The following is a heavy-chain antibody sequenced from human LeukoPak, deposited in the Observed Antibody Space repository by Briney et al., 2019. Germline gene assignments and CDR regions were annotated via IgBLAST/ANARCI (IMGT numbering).Heavy chain of an antibody. CDR1: GDSDSSISVT. V-gene: IGHV6-1*01. D-gene: IGHD2-2*01. CDR3: ARRLTQYDCFDP. Sequence: SQTLSLTCAISGDSDSSISVTWNWIRQSPSRGLEWLGRTYYRSTWYNDYAVSVRGRITVNPDTSKNQFSLHLNSVTPEDTAVYYCARRLTQYDCFDPWGQGILVTVSS. CDR2: TYYRSTWYN. J-gene: IGHJ5*02.